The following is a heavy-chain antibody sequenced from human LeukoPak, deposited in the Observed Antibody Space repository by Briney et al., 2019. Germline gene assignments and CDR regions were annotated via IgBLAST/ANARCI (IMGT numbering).Heavy chain of an antibody. CDR2: IYHSGST. J-gene: IGHJ5*02. V-gene: IGHV4-30-2*01. CDR3: ARGGPVEQQLDGNWFDP. D-gene: IGHD6-13*01. Sequence: SETLSLTCTVSGGSISSGGYYWSWIRQPPGKGLEWIGYIYHSGSTYYNPSLKSRVTISVDRSKNQFSLKLSSVTAADTAVYYCARGGPVEQQLDGNWFDPWGQGTLVTVSS. CDR1: GGSISSGGYY.